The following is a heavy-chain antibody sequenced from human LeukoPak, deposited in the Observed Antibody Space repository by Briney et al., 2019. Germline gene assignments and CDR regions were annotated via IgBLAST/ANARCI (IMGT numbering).Heavy chain of an antibody. D-gene: IGHD3-22*01. Sequence: ASVKVSCKASGGTFSSYAISWVRLAPGQGLEWMGRIIPILGIANYAQKFQGRVTITADKSTSTAYMELSSLRSEDTAVYYCARAYGYYYDSSGYLDAFDIWGQGTMVTVSS. V-gene: IGHV1-69*04. CDR2: IIPILGIA. CDR3: ARAYGYYYDSSGYLDAFDI. J-gene: IGHJ3*02. CDR1: GGTFSSYA.